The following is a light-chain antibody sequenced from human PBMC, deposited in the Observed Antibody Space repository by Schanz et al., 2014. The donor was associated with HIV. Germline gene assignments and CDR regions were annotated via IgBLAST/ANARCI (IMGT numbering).Light chain of an antibody. Sequence: QSVLTQPPSVSAAPRQKVTISCSGSTSNIGNNYVSWYQQFPGTAPKLLIYDNNRRASGIPDRFSGSKSGTSASLDITGLQTGDEADYYCGSWDSSLKAVVFGGGTKVTVL. CDR1: TSNIGNNY. V-gene: IGLV1-51*01. CDR3: GSWDSSLKAVV. J-gene: IGLJ2*01. CDR2: DNN.